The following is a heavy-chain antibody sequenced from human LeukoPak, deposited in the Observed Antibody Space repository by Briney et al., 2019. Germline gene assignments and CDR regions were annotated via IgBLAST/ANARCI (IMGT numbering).Heavy chain of an antibody. CDR1: GGSINSGAYY. D-gene: IGHD3-22*01. Sequence: SQTLSLTCTISGGSINSGAYYWSWIRQPAGKGLEWIGRIYTSGTTNYNPSLKSRRTISTDTSKNQFSLKLSSVTAADTAVYYCARNHPHYYYDTSGYYDYWGQGILVTVSS. CDR3: ARNHPHYYYDTSGYYDY. V-gene: IGHV4-61*02. J-gene: IGHJ4*02. CDR2: IYTSGTT.